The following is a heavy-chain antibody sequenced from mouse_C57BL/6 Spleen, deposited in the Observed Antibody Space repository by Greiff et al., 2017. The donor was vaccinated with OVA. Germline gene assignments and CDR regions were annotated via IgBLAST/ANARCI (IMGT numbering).Heavy chain of an antibody. CDR2: ISYDGSN. D-gene: IGHD2-14*01. CDR3: AREDSYYRGFAY. CDR1: GYSITSGYY. Sequence: EVKLMESGPGLVKPSQSLSLTCSVTGYSITSGYYWNWIRQFPGNKLEWMGYISYDGSNNYNPSLKNRISITRDTSKNQFFLKLNSVTTEDTATYYCAREDSYYRGFAYWGQGTLVTVSA. V-gene: IGHV3-6*01. J-gene: IGHJ3*01.